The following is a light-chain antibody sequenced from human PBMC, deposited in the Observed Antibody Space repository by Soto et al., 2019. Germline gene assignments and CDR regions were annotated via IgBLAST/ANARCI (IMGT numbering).Light chain of an antibody. Sequence: DIQMTQAPSSLSASVGDRVTITCRASQSISSYLDWYQQKPGKAPKLLIYAAFSLQSGVPSRYSGSGSGTDFTLTISSLQPEDFATYYCQQSYSTPPGFTFGPGTKVDIK. CDR1: QSISSY. J-gene: IGKJ3*01. V-gene: IGKV1-39*01. CDR3: QQSYSTPPGFT. CDR2: AAF.